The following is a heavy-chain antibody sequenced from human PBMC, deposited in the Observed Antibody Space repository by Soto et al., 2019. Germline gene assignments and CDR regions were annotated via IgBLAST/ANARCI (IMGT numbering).Heavy chain of an antibody. Sequence: QVTLKESGPVLVKPTETLTLTCTVSGFSLSNARMGVSWIRQPPGKALEWLVHIFSNDAKSYSTSLKSRVTISKGTSKSQVVLTMTNMSPVDTGTYYCARIRGAVAGNYYYYGIDVWSQGTTVTVSS. V-gene: IGHV2-26*01. CDR3: ARIRGAVAGNYYYYGIDV. D-gene: IGHD6-19*01. CDR1: GFSLSNARMG. CDR2: IFSNDAK. J-gene: IGHJ6*02.